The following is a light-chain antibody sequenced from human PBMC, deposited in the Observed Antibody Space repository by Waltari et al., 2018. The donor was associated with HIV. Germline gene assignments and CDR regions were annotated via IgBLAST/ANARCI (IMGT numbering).Light chain of an antibody. Sequence: QSVLTQPPSASGTPGQRVTISCSGSSSNIGSNYVYWYQQPPGPAPKLLIYRNNQRPSGGPDRFSGSNSGTSASLAISGLRSEDEADYYCAAWDDSLSGRVFGGGTKLTVL. CDR1: SSNIGSNY. CDR3: AAWDDSLSGRV. CDR2: RNN. J-gene: IGLJ3*02. V-gene: IGLV1-47*01.